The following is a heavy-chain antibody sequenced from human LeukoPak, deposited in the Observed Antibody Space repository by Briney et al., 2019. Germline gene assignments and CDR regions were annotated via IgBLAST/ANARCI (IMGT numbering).Heavy chain of an antibody. Sequence: LSLTCSVSGGSIISYYWSWIRQAPGKGLEWVSYISSSGSTIYYADSVKGRFTIPRDNAKNSLYLQMNSLRAEDTAVYYCARAAGGSEFDYWGQGTLVTVSS. CDR3: ARAAGGSEFDY. V-gene: IGHV3-11*04. D-gene: IGHD2-15*01. J-gene: IGHJ4*02. CDR1: GGSIISYY. CDR2: ISSSGSTI.